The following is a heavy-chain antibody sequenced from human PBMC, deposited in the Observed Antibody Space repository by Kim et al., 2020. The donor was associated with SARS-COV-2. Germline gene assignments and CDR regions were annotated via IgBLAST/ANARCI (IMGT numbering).Heavy chain of an antibody. D-gene: IGHD1-7*01. V-gene: IGHV3-30*07. CDR3: ARDPMGKLELHTYLDY. Sequence: SVEGRFTISRDNSKNTLYLQMNSLGAEDTAVYYCARDPMGKLELHTYLDYWGQGTLVTVSS. J-gene: IGHJ4*02.